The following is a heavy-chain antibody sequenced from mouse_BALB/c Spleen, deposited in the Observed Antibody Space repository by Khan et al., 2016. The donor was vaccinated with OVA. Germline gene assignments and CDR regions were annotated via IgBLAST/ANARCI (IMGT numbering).Heavy chain of an antibody. Sequence: VRLQQSGPEVVKPGASVKMSCKASGYTFPSYVMHWVKQKPGQGLEWIGYIYPFNDVTKFNEKFNGQATLTSDKSSRTAYMELSSLTSEASAVYYCDPVGTYYVSFVYWGQGTLVTVSA. V-gene: IGHV1S136*01. CDR3: DPVGTYYVSFVY. CDR1: GYTFPSYV. D-gene: IGHD1-1*01. CDR2: IYPFNDVT. J-gene: IGHJ3*01.